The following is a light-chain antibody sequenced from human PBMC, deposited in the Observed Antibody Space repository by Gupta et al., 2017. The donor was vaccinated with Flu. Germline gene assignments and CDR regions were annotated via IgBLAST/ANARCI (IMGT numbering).Light chain of an antibody. J-gene: IGLJ2*01. Sequence: QSVLTQPPSVSAAPGQRVTISCSGTSSNIGGHYVSWYQQVPGTAPKLLIYEDDKRPSGIADRFSASKSGTSATLVITGVQTGDEADYYCGTWDSRLSVGVFGGGTKLTVL. CDR2: EDD. V-gene: IGLV1-51*02. CDR1: SSNIGGHY. CDR3: GTWDSRLSVGV.